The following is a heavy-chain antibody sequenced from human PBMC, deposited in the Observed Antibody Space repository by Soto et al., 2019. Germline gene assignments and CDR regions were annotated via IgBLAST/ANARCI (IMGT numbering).Heavy chain of an antibody. CDR2: ISFTSSHI. J-gene: IGHJ3*02. CDR3: ARTIRGVTDGFDI. V-gene: IGHV3-21*01. D-gene: IGHD3-10*01. Sequence: EVQLVESGGGLVKPGGSLRLSCAASGFTVSYYSMNWVRQAPGKGLGWVSSISFTSSHIYYADSVKGRFTISRDNAKNSLNLQMNSLRAEDTAVYYCARTIRGVTDGFDIWGQGTRVTVSS. CDR1: GFTVSYYS.